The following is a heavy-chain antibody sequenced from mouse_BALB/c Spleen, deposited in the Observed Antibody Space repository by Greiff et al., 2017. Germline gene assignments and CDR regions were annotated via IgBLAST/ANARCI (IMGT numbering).Heavy chain of an antibody. CDR1: GYSFTGYT. V-gene: IGHV1-18*01. Sequence: EVQLQQSGPELVKPGASMKISCKASGYSFTGYTMNWVKQSHGKNLEWIGLINPYNGGTSYNQKFKGKATLTVDKSSSTAYMELLSLTSEDSAVYYCARDSLYDGYYQGNAMDYWGQGTSVTVSS. CDR2: INPYNGGT. J-gene: IGHJ4*01. CDR3: ARDSLYDGYYQGNAMDY. D-gene: IGHD2-3*01.